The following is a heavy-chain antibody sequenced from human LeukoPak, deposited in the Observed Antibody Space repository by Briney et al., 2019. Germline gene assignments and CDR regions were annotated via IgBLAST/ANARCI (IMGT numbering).Heavy chain of an antibody. CDR1: GYTFTDFY. CDR2: INPNNGGT. J-gene: IGHJ4*02. CDR3: ARDRRQWELRGDFDS. V-gene: IGHV1-2*02. Sequence: ASVKVSCKASGYTFTDFYMHWVRQAPGQGLEWVGWINPNNGGTNYAQKFRGRVTLTRDTSISTAYMDLSRLTSDDTAVYYCARDRRQWELRGDFDSWGQGTLVTVSS. D-gene: IGHD1-26*01.